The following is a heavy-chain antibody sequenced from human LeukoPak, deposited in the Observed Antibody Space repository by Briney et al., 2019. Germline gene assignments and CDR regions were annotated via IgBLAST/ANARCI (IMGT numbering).Heavy chain of an antibody. CDR2: ISSSGSTI. CDR1: GLTFSSYE. CDR3: ARDQFPRGRYCSGGSCYQVFFDY. J-gene: IGHJ4*02. D-gene: IGHD2-15*01. Sequence: PGGSLRLSCAASGLTFSSYEMNWVRQAPGKGLEWVSYISSSGSTIYYADSVKGRFTISRDNAKNSLYLQMNSLRAEDTAVYYCARDQFPRGRYCSGGSCYQVFFDYWGQGTLVTVSS. V-gene: IGHV3-48*03.